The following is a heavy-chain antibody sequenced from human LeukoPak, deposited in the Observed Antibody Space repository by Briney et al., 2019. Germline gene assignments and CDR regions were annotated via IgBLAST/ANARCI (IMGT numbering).Heavy chain of an antibody. CDR1: GGTFSSYA. Sequence: ASVKVSCKASGGTFSSYAISWVRQAPGQGLEWMGGIIPIFGTANYAQKFQGRVTITTDESTSTAYMELSSLRSEDTAVYYCARATIYYYDSSGYYPFGYWGQGTLVTVSS. J-gene: IGHJ4*02. CDR3: ARATIYYYDSSGYYPFGY. CDR2: IIPIFGTA. V-gene: IGHV1-69*05. D-gene: IGHD3-22*01.